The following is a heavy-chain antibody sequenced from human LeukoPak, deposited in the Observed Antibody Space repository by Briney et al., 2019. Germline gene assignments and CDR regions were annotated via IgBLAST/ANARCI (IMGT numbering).Heavy chain of an antibody. CDR1: GYTLTELS. J-gene: IGHJ4*02. CDR3: AKDLTASIDY. CDR2: IRYDGSNK. V-gene: IGHV3-30*02. Sequence: SCKVSGYTLTELSMHWVRQAPGKGLEWVAFIRYDGSNKYYADSVKGRFTISRDNSKNTLYLQMNSLRAEDTAVYYCAKDLTASIDYWGQGTLVTVSS. D-gene: IGHD5-18*01.